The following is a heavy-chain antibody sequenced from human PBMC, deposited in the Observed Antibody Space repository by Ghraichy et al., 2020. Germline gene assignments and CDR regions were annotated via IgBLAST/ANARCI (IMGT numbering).Heavy chain of an antibody. J-gene: IGHJ4*02. D-gene: IGHD2-2*02. CDR1: GGSFSGYY. CDR2: INHSGST. V-gene: IGHV4-34*01. Sequence: SETLSLTCAVYGGSFSGYYWSWIRQPPGKGLEWIGEINHSGSTNYNPSLKSRVTISVDTSKNQFSLKLSSVTAADTAVYYCARVPRRRYCSSTSCYIPRDSSPLFDYWGQGTLVTVSS. CDR3: ARVPRRRYCSSTSCYIPRDSSPLFDY.